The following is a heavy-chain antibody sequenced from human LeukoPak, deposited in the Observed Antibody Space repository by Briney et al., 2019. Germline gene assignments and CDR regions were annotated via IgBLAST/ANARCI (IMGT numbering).Heavy chain of an antibody. CDR2: INPDGSST. V-gene: IGHV3-74*01. Sequence: TGGSLRLSCAASGFTFGTYWMHWVRQGPGKGLVWVSRINPDGSSTTYADSVKGRFTISRDNAKNTLYLQMSSLRAEDTAVYYCARDGTAPGLYFDLWGQGTLVTVSS. CDR1: GFTFGTYW. CDR3: ARDGTAPGLYFDL. J-gene: IGHJ4*01. D-gene: IGHD6-13*01.